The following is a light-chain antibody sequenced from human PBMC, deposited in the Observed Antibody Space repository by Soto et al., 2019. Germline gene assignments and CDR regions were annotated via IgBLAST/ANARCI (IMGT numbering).Light chain of an antibody. Sequence: EIVLTQSPGTLSLSPGEIATLSFSASQSVSSSYLAWYQQKPGQAPRLLIYGASSRATCIPDRFSGSGSGTDFTLTISRLEPEDFAVYYCQQYGSSPRTFGQGTKVDIK. CDR3: QQYGSSPRT. V-gene: IGKV3-20*01. CDR2: GAS. J-gene: IGKJ1*01. CDR1: QSVSSSY.